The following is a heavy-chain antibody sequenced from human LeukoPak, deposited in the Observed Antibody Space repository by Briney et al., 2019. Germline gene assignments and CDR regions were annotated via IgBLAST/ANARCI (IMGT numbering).Heavy chain of an antibody. CDR2: IGGTGGNI. Sequence: GGSLRLSCAGSGFPFSIYGMNWVRQAPGKGLEWVSAIGGTGGNIFYTDSVKGRFTISRDNSKNTLYLHMNSLRAEDTAIYYCVRDNYSYRLDVWGQGTLVTVSS. CDR3: VRDNYSYRLDV. V-gene: IGHV3-23*01. J-gene: IGHJ4*02. D-gene: IGHD2-21*01. CDR1: GFPFSIYG.